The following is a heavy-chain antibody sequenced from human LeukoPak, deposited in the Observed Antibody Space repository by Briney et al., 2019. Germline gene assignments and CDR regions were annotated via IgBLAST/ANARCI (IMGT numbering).Heavy chain of an antibody. CDR1: GGSISSSSYY. D-gene: IGHD3-16*01. Sequence: PSETLSLTCTVSGGSISSSSYYWGWIRQAPGKGLEWVSAISGSGGSTDYVDSVKGRFTISRDNSKNTLYLQMNSLRADDTAVYYCAKQMSTVTFTPFDYWGQGTLVTVSS. V-gene: IGHV3-23*01. CDR3: AKQMSTVTFTPFDY. CDR2: ISGSGGST. J-gene: IGHJ4*02.